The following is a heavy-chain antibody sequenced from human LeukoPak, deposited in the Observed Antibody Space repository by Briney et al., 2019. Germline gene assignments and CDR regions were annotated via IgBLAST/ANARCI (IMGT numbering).Heavy chain of an antibody. J-gene: IGHJ4*02. D-gene: IGHD5-12*01. CDR1: GFTFSSYG. Sequence: GGSLRLSCAASGFTFSSYGMHWVRQAPGKGLEWVAVIWYDGSNKYYADSVKGRFNISRDNSKYPLYLQMNSLRAEDTAVYYCARDWMATTVDYWGQGTLVTVSS. V-gene: IGHV3-33*01. CDR2: IWYDGSNK. CDR3: ARDWMATTVDY.